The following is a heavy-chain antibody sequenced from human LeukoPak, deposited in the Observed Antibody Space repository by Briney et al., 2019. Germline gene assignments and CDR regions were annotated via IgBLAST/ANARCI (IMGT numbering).Heavy chain of an antibody. CDR3: ARVVIVGATTGEVIWFDP. CDR2: IYHSGST. J-gene: IGHJ5*02. Sequence: SDTLSLTCTVSGYSINTGYFWGWIRQPPGKGLEWIGSIYHSGSTYYNSSLTSRVTISIDTSKNQFSLKLSSVTAADTAVYYRARVVIVGATTGEVIWFDPWGQGTLVTVSS. V-gene: IGHV4-38-2*02. D-gene: IGHD1-26*01. CDR1: GYSINTGYF.